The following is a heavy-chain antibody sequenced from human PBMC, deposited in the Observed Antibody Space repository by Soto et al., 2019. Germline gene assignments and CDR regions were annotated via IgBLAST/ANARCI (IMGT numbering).Heavy chain of an antibody. CDR2: IYYSGST. D-gene: IGHD1-26*01. Sequence: SETLSLTCTVSGGSVSSGSYYWSWIRQPPGKGLEWIGYIYYSGSTNYNPSLRSRVTISVDTSKNQFSLKLSSVTAADTAVYYCARSGIVGATISDYWGQGTLVTVSS. CDR1: GGSVSSGSYY. CDR3: ARSGIVGATISDY. V-gene: IGHV4-61*01. J-gene: IGHJ4*02.